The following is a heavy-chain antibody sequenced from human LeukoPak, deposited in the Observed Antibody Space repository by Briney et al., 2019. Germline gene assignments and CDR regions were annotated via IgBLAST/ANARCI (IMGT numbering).Heavy chain of an antibody. J-gene: IGHJ4*02. CDR2: INPNSGGT. CDR1: GYTFTGYY. V-gene: IGHV1-2*02. Sequence: GASVKVSCKASGYTFTGYYMHWVRQAPGQGLEWMGWINPNSGGTNYAQKFQGRVTMTRDTSISTAYMELSRLRSDDTAVYYCARSNYDILTGYYRGGDFDYWGQGTLVTVSS. CDR3: ARSNYDILTGYYRGGDFDY. D-gene: IGHD3-9*01.